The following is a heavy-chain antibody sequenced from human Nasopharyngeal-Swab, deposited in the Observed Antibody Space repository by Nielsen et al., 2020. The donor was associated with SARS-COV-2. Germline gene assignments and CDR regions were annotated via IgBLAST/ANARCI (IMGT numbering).Heavy chain of an antibody. CDR1: GGSFSGYY. V-gene: IGHV4-34*01. CDR2: INHSGST. Sequence: SETLSLTCAVYGGSFSGYYWSWIRQPPGKGLEWIGEINHSGSTNYNPSLKSRVTISVDTSKNQFSLKLSSVTAADTAVYYCARLPSSGWWVDGMDVWGQGTTVTVSS. CDR3: ARLPSSGWWVDGMDV. D-gene: IGHD6-13*01. J-gene: IGHJ6*02.